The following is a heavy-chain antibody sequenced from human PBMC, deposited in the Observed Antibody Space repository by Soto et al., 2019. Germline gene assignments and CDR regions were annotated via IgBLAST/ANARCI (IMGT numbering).Heavy chain of an antibody. V-gene: IGHV3-21*01. CDR1: GFSFSSYS. Sequence: GGSLRLSCAASGFSFSSYSMSWVRQAPGKGLEWVSSISSSSSYIYYADSVKGRFTISRDNAKNSLYLQMNSLRAEDTAVYYCAGRTTSNFDYWGQGTLVTVSS. D-gene: IGHD4-17*01. J-gene: IGHJ4*02. CDR3: AGRTTSNFDY. CDR2: ISSSSSYI.